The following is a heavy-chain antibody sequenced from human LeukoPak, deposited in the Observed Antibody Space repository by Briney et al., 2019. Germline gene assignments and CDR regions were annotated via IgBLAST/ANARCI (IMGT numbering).Heavy chain of an antibody. Sequence: ASVKVSCKVSGYTLTELSMHWVRQAPGKGLEWMGGFDPEDGETTYAQKFQARVTMTEDTSTDTAYMELSSLRSEDTAVYYCATLGHRSHARRDYWGQGTLVTVSS. D-gene: IGHD1-14*01. J-gene: IGHJ4*02. CDR3: ATLGHRSHARRDY. CDR2: FDPEDGET. CDR1: GYTLTELS. V-gene: IGHV1-24*01.